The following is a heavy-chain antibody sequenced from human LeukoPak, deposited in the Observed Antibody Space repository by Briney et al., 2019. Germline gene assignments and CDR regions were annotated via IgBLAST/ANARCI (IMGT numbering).Heavy chain of an antibody. D-gene: IGHD3-10*01. CDR1: GGTFSSYA. CDR2: IIPIRGTA. CDR3: ASSLLLWFGELLNYYYYYYMDV. V-gene: IGHV1-69*13. J-gene: IGHJ6*03. Sequence: ASVEVYCKASGGTFSSYAISWVRQAPGQGLEWIGGIIPIRGTAIYAQKFQGRVTITADESTSTAYMELSSLRSEDTAVYYCASSLLLWFGELLNYYYYYYMDVWGKGTTVTISS.